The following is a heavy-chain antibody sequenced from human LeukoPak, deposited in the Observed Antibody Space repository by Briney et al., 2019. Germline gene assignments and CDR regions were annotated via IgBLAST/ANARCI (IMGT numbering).Heavy chain of an antibody. D-gene: IGHD3-10*01. Sequence: SETLSLTCAVYGGSFSGYYWSWIRQPPGKGLEWIGEINHSGSTNYNPSLKSRVTISVDTSKNQFSLKLSFVTAADTAVYYCAMLGSLDDYWGQGTLVTVSS. CDR1: GGSFSGYY. V-gene: IGHV4-34*01. CDR2: INHSGST. J-gene: IGHJ4*02. CDR3: AMLGSLDDY.